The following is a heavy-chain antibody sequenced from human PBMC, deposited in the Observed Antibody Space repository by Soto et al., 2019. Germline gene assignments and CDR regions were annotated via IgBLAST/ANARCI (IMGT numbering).Heavy chain of an antibody. CDR3: AHVSAVAGPSDY. Sequence: QITLKESGPPLVKPTQTLTLTCTFSGFSLSTSGVGVGWIRQPPVRALEWLALIYWDDDKRYSPSLKSRLTITKDTSKNQVVLTMTNMDPVDTATYYCAHVSAVAGPSDYWGQGTLVTVSS. J-gene: IGHJ4*02. D-gene: IGHD6-19*01. CDR2: IYWDDDK. V-gene: IGHV2-5*02. CDR1: GFSLSTSGVG.